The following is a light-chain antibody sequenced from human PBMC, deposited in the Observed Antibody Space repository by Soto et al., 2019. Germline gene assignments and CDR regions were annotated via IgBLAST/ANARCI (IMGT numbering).Light chain of an antibody. V-gene: IGKV3-15*01. J-gene: IGKJ1*01. CDR1: QSVGSN. CDR2: GAS. Sequence: EIVMTQSPATLSVSPGERATLSCRASQSVGSNLAWYQQRPGQAPRHLIYGASTRATGVPARFSGSGSGTEFTLTISSLQSEDFGIYFCQQYNNWPPDRTFGQGTKVEIK. CDR3: QQYNNWPPDRT.